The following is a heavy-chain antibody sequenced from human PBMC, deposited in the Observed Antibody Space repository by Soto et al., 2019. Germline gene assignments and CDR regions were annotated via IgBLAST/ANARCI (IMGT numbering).Heavy chain of an antibody. CDR1: GGTFSSYA. CDR2: IITIFGTA. D-gene: IGHD2-2*01. J-gene: IGHJ5*02. CDR3: ARDGIVVVPAAISRGYNWFDP. Sequence: QVQLVQSGAEVKKPGSSVKVSCRASGGTFSSYAISWVRQAPGQGLEWMGGIITIFGTANYAQKFQGRVTITADESTSTAYMELSSLRSEDTAVYYCARDGIVVVPAAISRGYNWFDPWGQGTLVTVSS. V-gene: IGHV1-69*01.